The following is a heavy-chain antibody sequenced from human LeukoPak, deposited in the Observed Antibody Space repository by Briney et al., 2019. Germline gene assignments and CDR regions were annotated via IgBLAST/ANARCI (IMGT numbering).Heavy chain of an antibody. V-gene: IGHV3-23*01. D-gene: IGHD5-24*01. CDR2: ISGSGGST. CDR1: GFTFSSYA. J-gene: IGHJ3*02. CDR3: ARHSNLRDGYNDAFDI. Sequence: QPGGSLRLSCAASGFTFSSYAMSWVRQAPGKGLEWVSAISGSGGSTYYADSVKGRFTISRDNSKNTLYLQMNSLRAEDTAVYYCARHSNLRDGYNDAFDIWGRGTMVTVSS.